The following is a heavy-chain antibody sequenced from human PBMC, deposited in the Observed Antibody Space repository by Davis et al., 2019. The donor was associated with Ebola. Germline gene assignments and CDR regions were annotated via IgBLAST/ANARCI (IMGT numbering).Heavy chain of an antibody. J-gene: IGHJ4*02. Sequence: AASVKVSCKASGYTFTSYGISWVRQAPGQGLEWMGWISAYNGNTNYAQKFQGRVTMTRDTSTSTVYMELSSLRSDDTARYYCARDVRGITGPSEYWGQGTLVTVSS. CDR1: GYTFTSYG. V-gene: IGHV1-18*01. CDR3: ARDVRGITGPSEY. CDR2: ISAYNGNT. D-gene: IGHD1-1*01.